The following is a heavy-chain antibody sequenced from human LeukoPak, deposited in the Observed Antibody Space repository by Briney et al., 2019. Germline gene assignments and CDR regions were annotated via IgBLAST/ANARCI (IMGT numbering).Heavy chain of an antibody. CDR1: GYTFTGYY. D-gene: IGHD3-22*01. CDR3: ARGTDYYDSSGYYTDY. Sequence: ASVKVSCKASGYTFTGYYMHWVRQAPGQGLEWMGWINPNSGGTNYAQKFQGRVTMTRDTSISTAYMELSRLRSDDTAEYYCARGTDYYDSSGYYTDYWGQGTLVTVSS. CDR2: INPNSGGT. J-gene: IGHJ4*02. V-gene: IGHV1-2*02.